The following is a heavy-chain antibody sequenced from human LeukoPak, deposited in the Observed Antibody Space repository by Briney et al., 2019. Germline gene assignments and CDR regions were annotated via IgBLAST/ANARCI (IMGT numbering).Heavy chain of an antibody. CDR3: AKGSYYDSSGSFYFDY. Sequence: GGSLRLSCAASGFTFSSYAMSWVRQAPGKGLEWVSAISGSGGSTYYADSVKGRFTICRDNSKNTLYLQMNSLRAEDTAVYYCAKGSYYDSSGSFYFDYWGQGTLVTVSS. D-gene: IGHD3-22*01. J-gene: IGHJ4*02. V-gene: IGHV3-23*01. CDR2: ISGSGGST. CDR1: GFTFSSYA.